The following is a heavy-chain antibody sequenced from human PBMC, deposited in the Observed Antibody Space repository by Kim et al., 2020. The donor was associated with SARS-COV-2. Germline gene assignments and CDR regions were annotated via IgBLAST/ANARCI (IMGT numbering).Heavy chain of an antibody. Sequence: GGSLRLSCAASEFIFNIHDMHWVRQTTEKGLEWVSGIGTAGDTYYADSVNGRFTISREDATDSLYLQLNSLRVGDTAIYYCVKALTRGNLRGGFDWGFDSWGQGTLVTVSS. CDR1: EFIFNIHD. CDR3: VKALTRGNLRGGFDWGFDS. V-gene: IGHV3-13*01. CDR2: IGTAGDT. J-gene: IGHJ4*02. D-gene: IGHD5-12*01.